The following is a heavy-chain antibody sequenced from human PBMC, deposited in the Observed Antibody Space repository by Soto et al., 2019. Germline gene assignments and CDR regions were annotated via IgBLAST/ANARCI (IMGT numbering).Heavy chain of an antibody. Sequence: PSETLSLTGTVSGGSISSYYWSWIRQPPGKGLEWIGYIYYSGSTNYNPPLKSRVTISVDTSKNQFSLKLSSVTAPDTAVYYCATYPSIAAHCGVPWGQGTMVAVSS. CDR2: IYYSGST. D-gene: IGHD6-6*01. CDR3: ATYPSIAAHCGVP. CDR1: GGSISSYY. J-gene: IGHJ5*02. V-gene: IGHV4-59*01.